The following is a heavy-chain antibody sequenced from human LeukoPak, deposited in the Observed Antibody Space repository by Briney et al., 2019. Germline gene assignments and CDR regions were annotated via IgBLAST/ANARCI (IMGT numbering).Heavy chain of an antibody. CDR1: GFTFTSYG. D-gene: IGHD4-17*01. V-gene: IGHV1-18*01. J-gene: IGHJ4*02. Sequence: SVKPSCKASGFTFTSYGISWVRGAPGPGLEWMGWISAYIGNTNYAQKLQGRVTMTTDTSTSTAYMELRSLRSDDTAVYYCARVENDYGDSDYFDYWGQGTLVTVSS. CDR2: ISAYIGNT. CDR3: ARVENDYGDSDYFDY.